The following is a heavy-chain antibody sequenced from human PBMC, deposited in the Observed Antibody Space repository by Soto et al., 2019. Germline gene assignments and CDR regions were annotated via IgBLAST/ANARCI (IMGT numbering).Heavy chain of an antibody. CDR1: GGSISSYY. CDR2: MYYSGST. J-gene: IGHJ5*02. Sequence: SETLSLTCTVSGGSISSYYWSWIRQPPGKGLEWIGYMYYSGSTNYNPSLKSRVTISVDTSKNQFSLKLSSVTAADTAVYYCARAGKEGGYNYGSLPFDPWGQGTLVTVSS. D-gene: IGHD5-18*01. V-gene: IGHV4-59*01. CDR3: ARAGKEGGYNYGSLPFDP.